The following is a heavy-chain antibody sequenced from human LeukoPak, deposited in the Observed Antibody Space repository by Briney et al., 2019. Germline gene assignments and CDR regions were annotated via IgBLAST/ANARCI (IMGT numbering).Heavy chain of an antibody. CDR1: GCTFSSYW. V-gene: IGHV3-74*01. Sequence: QPGGSLRLSCAASGCTFSSYWMHWVRQAPGKGLVWVSRINSDGSSTNYADSVKGRFTISRDNAKNTLYLQMNSLRAEDTAVYYCARGTYYYDSSTASDYWGQGTLVTVSS. D-gene: IGHD3-22*01. J-gene: IGHJ4*02. CDR3: ARGTYYYDSSTASDY. CDR2: INSDGSST.